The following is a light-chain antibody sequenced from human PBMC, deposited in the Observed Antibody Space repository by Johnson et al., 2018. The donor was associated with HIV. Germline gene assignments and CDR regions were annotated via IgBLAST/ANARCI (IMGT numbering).Light chain of an antibody. CDR1: SSNIGNNY. CDR2: ENN. V-gene: IGLV1-51*02. Sequence: QSVLTQPPSVSAAPGQKVTISCSGSSSNIGNNYVSWYQQFPGTAPKLLIYENNKRPSGIPARFSASQSGTSATLAIPRLQTGDEADYYCGTWDTSLGAQYVFGSGTKVTVL. J-gene: IGLJ1*01. CDR3: GTWDTSLGAQYV.